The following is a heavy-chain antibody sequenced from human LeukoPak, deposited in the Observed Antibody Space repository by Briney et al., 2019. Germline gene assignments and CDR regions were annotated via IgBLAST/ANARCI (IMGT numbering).Heavy chain of an antibody. CDR3: ATLYYYDSSGYEYFQH. J-gene: IGHJ1*01. CDR1: GFTFSSYG. Sequence: GGSLRLSCAASGFTFSSYGMHWVRQAPGKGLEWVSSISSSSSYIYYADSVKGRFTISRDNAKNSLYLQMNSLRAEDTAVYYCATLYYYDSSGYEYFQHWGQGTLVTVSS. CDR2: ISSSSSYI. V-gene: IGHV3-21*01. D-gene: IGHD3-22*01.